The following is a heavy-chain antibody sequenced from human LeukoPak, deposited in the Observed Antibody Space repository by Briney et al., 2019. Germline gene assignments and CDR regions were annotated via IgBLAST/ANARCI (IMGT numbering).Heavy chain of an antibody. CDR1: GGTFSSYA. D-gene: IGHD3-22*01. J-gene: IGHJ4*02. Sequence: ASVKVSCKASGGTFSSYAISWVRQAPGQGLEWMGGIIPIFGTANYAQKFQGRVTITADESTSTAYMELSSLRSEDMAVYYCAIPFYDSSGYYYVSDYWGQGTLVTVSS. V-gene: IGHV1-69*13. CDR3: AIPFYDSSGYYYVSDY. CDR2: IIPIFGTA.